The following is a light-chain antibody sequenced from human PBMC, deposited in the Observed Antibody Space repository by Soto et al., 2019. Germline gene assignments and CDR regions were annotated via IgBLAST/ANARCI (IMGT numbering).Light chain of an antibody. CDR1: QSVSRN. CDR2: GTS. CDR3: QHYNNWPLT. Sequence: EIVMTQSPATLSVSPGERATLSCRASQSVSRNLAWYQQKPGQAPRLLIYGTSTRATGIPARFSGSGSGTEFTLTISSLQSEDFAVYYCQHYNNWPLTFGGGTKV. V-gene: IGKV3-15*01. J-gene: IGKJ4*01.